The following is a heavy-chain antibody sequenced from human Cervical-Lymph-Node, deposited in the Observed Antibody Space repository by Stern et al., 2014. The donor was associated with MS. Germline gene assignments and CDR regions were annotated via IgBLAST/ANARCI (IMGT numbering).Heavy chain of an antibody. J-gene: IGHJ4*02. V-gene: IGHV1-2*06. CDR3: AREATRIVVGIDY. CDR2: LNPNRDDP. Sequence: VQLLESGTKMQQPGASVRVSCKASGYTLTAFFIHRVRQGPGPGLERMGRLNPNRDDPTYAQTFPDRVILHTDTSIGTAYLELSRLTSADTAVYYCAREATRIVVGIDYWGQGTQVTVSS. D-gene: IGHD3-22*01. CDR1: GYTLTAFF.